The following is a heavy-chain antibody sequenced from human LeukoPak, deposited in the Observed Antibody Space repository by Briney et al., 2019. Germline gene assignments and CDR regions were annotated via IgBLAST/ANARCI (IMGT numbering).Heavy chain of an antibody. Sequence: GGSLRLSCAASGFTFSTYSMNWVRQAPGKGLEWVSSISSSSTYIYYADSVEGRFTISRDNAKNSLYLQMNSLRAEDTAVYYCAELGITMIGGVWGKGTTVTISS. J-gene: IGHJ6*04. CDR2: ISSSSTYI. V-gene: IGHV3-21*01. CDR3: AELGITMIGGV. CDR1: GFTFSTYS. D-gene: IGHD3-10*02.